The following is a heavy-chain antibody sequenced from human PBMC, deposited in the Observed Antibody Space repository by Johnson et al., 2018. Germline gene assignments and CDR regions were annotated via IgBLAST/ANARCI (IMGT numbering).Heavy chain of an antibody. V-gene: IGHV3-30*18. CDR1: GFTFSSYG. Sequence: QVQLVESGGGVVQPGRSLRLSCAASGFTFSSYGMHWVRQAPGKGLEWVAVISYDGSNKYYADSVKGRFTISRDKSKNTLYLQMNSLRAEDTAVFYCAKDQSPEVGVDPFDIWGQGTMVTVSS. CDR2: ISYDGSNK. CDR3: AKDQSPEVGVDPFDI. J-gene: IGHJ3*02. D-gene: IGHD2-15*01.